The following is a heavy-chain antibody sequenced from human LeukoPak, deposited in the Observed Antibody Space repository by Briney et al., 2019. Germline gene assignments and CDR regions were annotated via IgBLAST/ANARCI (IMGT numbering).Heavy chain of an antibody. CDR2: IDPSDSYT. CDR1: GYNFTSYW. V-gene: IGHV5-10-1*01. J-gene: IGHJ4*02. CDR3: ARLAAAAGK. Sequence: GGSLLISGYWSGYNFTSYWSSGVRPLPGEGLEWMGRIDPSDSYTYYSPSVQGHVTISADKSISTAYLQWSSVKASDTAMYYCARLAAAAGKWGQGTLVTVSS. D-gene: IGHD6-13*01.